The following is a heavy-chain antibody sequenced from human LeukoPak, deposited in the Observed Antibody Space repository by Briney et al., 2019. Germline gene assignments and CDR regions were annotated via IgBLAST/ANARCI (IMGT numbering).Heavy chain of an antibody. CDR2: INSDESST. J-gene: IGHJ4*02. Sequence: SGGSLRLSCAASGFTFSSYWMHWVRQAPGKGLVWVSRINSDESSTTYADSVKGRFTISRDNAKNSLYLQMNSLSAEDTALYYCAKSRYGSGIYFDYWGQGTLVTVSS. V-gene: IGHV3-74*01. CDR3: AKSRYGSGIYFDY. CDR1: GFTFSSYW. D-gene: IGHD3-10*01.